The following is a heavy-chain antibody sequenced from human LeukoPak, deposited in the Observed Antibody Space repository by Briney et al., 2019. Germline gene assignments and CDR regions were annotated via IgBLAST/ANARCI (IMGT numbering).Heavy chain of an antibody. CDR2: INAGNGNT. CDR1: GYTFTSYA. V-gene: IGHV1-3*01. D-gene: IGHD3-22*01. J-gene: IGHJ4*02. Sequence: ASVKVSCKASGYTFTSYAMHWVRQAPGHRLEWMGWINAGNGNTKYSQKFQGRVTITRDTSASTAYMELSSLRSEDTAVYYCARGGYDYFDSSGYYYFDYWAREPWSPSPQ. CDR3: ARGGYDYFDSSGYYYFDY.